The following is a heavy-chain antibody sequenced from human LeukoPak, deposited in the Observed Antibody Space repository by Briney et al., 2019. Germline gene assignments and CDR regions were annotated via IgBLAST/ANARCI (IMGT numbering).Heavy chain of an antibody. CDR2: IRGSGGST. CDR3: ASRTAMVPPDYYYYGMDV. V-gene: IGHV3-23*01. J-gene: IGHJ6*02. D-gene: IGHD5-18*01. Sequence: GGSLRLSCAASGFTFSSYAMSWVRQAPGKGLEWVSAIRGSGGSTYYADSVKGRFTISRDNSKNTLYLQMNSLRAEDTAVYYCASRTAMVPPDYYYYGMDVWGQGTTVTVSS. CDR1: GFTFSSYA.